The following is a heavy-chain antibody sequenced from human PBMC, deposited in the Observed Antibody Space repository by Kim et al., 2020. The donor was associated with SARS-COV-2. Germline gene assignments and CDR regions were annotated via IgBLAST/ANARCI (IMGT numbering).Heavy chain of an antibody. V-gene: IGHV3-33*05. J-gene: IGHJ4*02. Sequence: GGSLRLSCAASGFTFNRSPMHWVRQAPGKGLEWVAVISYDGRDKHHAESVKGRFTISRDNYKNTLYLQMNSLRAEDSAMYYCAKDPNLEAAYYFDYWGLG. CDR3: AKDPNLEAAYYFDY. D-gene: IGHD6-13*01. CDR1: GFTFNRSP. CDR2: ISYDGRDK.